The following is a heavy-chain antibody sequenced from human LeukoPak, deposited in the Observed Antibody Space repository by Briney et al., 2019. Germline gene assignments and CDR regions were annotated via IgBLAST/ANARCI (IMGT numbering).Heavy chain of an antibody. J-gene: IGHJ4*02. CDR1: GFTVSSNY. CDR2: IYSGGST. D-gene: IGHD3-22*01. CDR3: ARGRGYYYDGSDYYFDY. Sequence: PGGSLRLSCAASGFTVSSNYMSWVRQAPGKGLEWVSVIYSGGSTYYADSVKGRFTISRDNSKNTLYLQMNSLRAEDTAVYYCARGRGYYYDGSDYYFDYWGQGTLVIVSS. V-gene: IGHV3-53*01.